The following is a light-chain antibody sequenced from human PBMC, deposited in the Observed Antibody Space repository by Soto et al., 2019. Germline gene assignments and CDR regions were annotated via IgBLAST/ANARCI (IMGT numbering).Light chain of an antibody. CDR2: SAS. Sequence: DIQMTQSPSSLSASVGDRVTITCRASQGIRDALGWYQQKPGKAPKRLIYSASVLKSGVPSRFSGSGSGTEFTLTISSLQPEDFATYYCLQHNSYPQTFGQGTKVEIK. CDR3: LQHNSYPQT. J-gene: IGKJ1*01. V-gene: IGKV1-17*01. CDR1: QGIRDA.